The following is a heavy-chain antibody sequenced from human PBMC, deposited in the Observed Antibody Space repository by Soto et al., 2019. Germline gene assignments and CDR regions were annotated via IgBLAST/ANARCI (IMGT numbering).Heavy chain of an antibody. J-gene: IGHJ3*02. CDR1: GGSISSYY. CDR2: IYYSGST. V-gene: IGHV4-59*01. D-gene: IGHD6-13*01. CDR3: ARLTAGDAFDI. Sequence: SETLSLTCTVSGGSISSYYWSWIRQPPGKGLEWIGYIYYSGSTNYNPPLKSRVTISVDTSKNQFSLKLSSVTAADTAVYYCARLTAGDAFDIWGQGTMVTVSS.